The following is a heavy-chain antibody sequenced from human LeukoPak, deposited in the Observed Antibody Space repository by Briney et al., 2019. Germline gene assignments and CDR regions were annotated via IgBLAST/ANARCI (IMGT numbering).Heavy chain of an antibody. D-gene: IGHD2-8*01. CDR2: IYGDGST. V-gene: IGHV3-66*01. Sequence: GGSLRLSCAASGFTVSSSHMNWVRQAPGKGLEWVSVIYGDGSTYYASSVKGRFTISRDNSKNTLYLQMNSLRAEDTAVYYCARELNPGGGQGTMVTVSS. CDR3: ARELNPG. CDR1: GFTVSSSH. J-gene: IGHJ3*01.